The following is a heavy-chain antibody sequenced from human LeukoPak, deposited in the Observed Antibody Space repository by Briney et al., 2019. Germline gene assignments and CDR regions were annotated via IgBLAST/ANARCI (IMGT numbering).Heavy chain of an antibody. J-gene: IGHJ4*02. Sequence: SQTLSLTCTVSGGSINSGTYYWSWIRQPAGKGLEWIGRIYTSRNTNYNPSLKSRVTISVDTSKNQFSLKLSSVTAADTAVYYCARGIPMVRGVSYFDYWGQGTLVTVSS. D-gene: IGHD3-10*01. CDR2: IYTSRNT. CDR3: ARGIPMVRGVSYFDY. V-gene: IGHV4-61*02. CDR1: GGSINSGTYY.